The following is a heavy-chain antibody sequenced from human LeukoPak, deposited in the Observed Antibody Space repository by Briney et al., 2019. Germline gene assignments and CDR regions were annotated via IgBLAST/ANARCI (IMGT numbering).Heavy chain of an antibody. Sequence: GGSLRLSCAASGFTFNSFGFTWVRQAPGRGLEWVSSIHVRGDATFYAESVRGRFTISRDNSKNTLYLQMNSLGAEDTALYYCAKDYRYGSAWGPGTLVVVSS. CDR3: AKDYRYGSA. V-gene: IGHV3-23*01. J-gene: IGHJ5*02. CDR2: IHVRGDAT. CDR1: GFTFNSFG. D-gene: IGHD6-19*01.